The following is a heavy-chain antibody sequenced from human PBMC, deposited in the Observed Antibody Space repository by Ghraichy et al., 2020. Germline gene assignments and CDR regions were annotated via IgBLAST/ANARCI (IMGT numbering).Heavy chain of an antibody. V-gene: IGHV4-61*01. CDR1: GGSVSSGSYF. CDR3: ARGYSSGWYVDPRHFDY. D-gene: IGHD6-19*01. J-gene: IGHJ4*02. CDR2: VYYSGSI. Sequence: SETLSLTCTVSGGSVSSGSYFWSWIRQPPGKRLEWIGYVYYSGSINYNPSLKSRVTMSVDTSKNQISLNLRSVTAADTAVYYCARGYSSGWYVDPRHFDYWGQGTLVTVSS.